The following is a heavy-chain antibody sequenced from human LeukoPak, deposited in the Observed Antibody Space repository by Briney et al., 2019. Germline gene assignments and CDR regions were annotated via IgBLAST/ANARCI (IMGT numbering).Heavy chain of an antibody. CDR1: GGSISGYY. Sequence: SETLSLTCTVSGGSISGYYWSWIRQPPGKGLEWIGEINHSGSTNYNPSLKSRVTISVDTSKNQFSLKLSSVTAADTAVYYCARHRDQIFRGAFDIWGQGTMVTVSS. J-gene: IGHJ3*02. D-gene: IGHD1-14*01. CDR3: ARHRDQIFRGAFDI. V-gene: IGHV4-34*01. CDR2: INHSGST.